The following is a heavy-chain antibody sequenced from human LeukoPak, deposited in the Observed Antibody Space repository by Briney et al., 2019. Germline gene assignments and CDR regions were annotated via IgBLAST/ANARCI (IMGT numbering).Heavy chain of an antibody. Sequence: ASVKVSCKASGYSFTDFYIQWARQAPGQRLEWMGWINPETGNTKYAQKFQGRVTLTRDTSINTAYMEVSRLRSDDTAVYYCARDPRGNSVYVFDYWGQGTLVTVSS. V-gene: IGHV1-2*02. D-gene: IGHD5/OR15-5a*01. J-gene: IGHJ4*02. CDR2: INPETGNT. CDR1: GYSFTDFY. CDR3: ARDPRGNSVYVFDY.